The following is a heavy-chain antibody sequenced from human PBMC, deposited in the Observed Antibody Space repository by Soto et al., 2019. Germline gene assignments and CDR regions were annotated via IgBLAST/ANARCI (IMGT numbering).Heavy chain of an antibody. CDR3: AGAGRDGYNWDY. CDR1: GFTFSSYS. V-gene: IGHV3-21*01. D-gene: IGHD5-12*01. CDR2: ISSSTGYI. Sequence: GGSLRLSCATSGFTFSSYSMNWVRQAPGKGLEWVSSISSSTGYIYYADSVKGRFTISRDNAKNSLYLQMNSLRAEDTAVYYCAGAGRDGYNWDYWGQGTLVTVS. J-gene: IGHJ4*02.